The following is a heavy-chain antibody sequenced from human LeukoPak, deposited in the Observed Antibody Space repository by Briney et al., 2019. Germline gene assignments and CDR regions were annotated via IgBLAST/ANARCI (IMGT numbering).Heavy chain of an antibody. CDR3: ARDSDSSGYLRIYYYYYMDV. CDR1: GFTFDDYG. D-gene: IGHD3-22*01. CDR2: INWNGGST. J-gene: IGHJ6*03. Sequence: GGSLRLSCAASGFTFDDYGMSWVRQALGKGLEWVSGINWNGGSTGYADSVKGRFTISRDNAKNSLYLQMNSLRAEDTALYYCARDSDSSGYLRIYYYYYMDVWGKGTTVTVSS. V-gene: IGHV3-20*04.